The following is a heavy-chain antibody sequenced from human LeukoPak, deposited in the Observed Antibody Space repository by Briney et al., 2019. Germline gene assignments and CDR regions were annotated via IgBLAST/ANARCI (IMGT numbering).Heavy chain of an antibody. D-gene: IGHD3-9*01. CDR3: ARTGYANNWFDP. Sequence: GGPLRLSCVASGFTFSSNHMSWVRQAPGKGLEWVSVIYSGGSTYYSDSVKGRFTISRDNSKNTLYLQMNSLRAEDTAVYYCARTGYANNWFDPWGQGTLVTVSS. CDR2: IYSGGST. CDR1: GFTFSSNH. J-gene: IGHJ5*02. V-gene: IGHV3-53*01.